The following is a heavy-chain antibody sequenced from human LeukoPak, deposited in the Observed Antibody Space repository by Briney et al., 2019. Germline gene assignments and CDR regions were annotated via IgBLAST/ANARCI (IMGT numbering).Heavy chain of an antibody. V-gene: IGHV4-39*07. CDR2: IYYSGTT. J-gene: IGHJ3*02. CDR1: GGSISSSSYY. D-gene: IGHD3-22*01. Sequence: PSETLSLTCTVSGGSISSSSYYWGWIRQPPGKGLEWIGSIYYSGTTYYNPSLKSRVTISIDTSKNQFSLKLSSVTAADTAVYYCAKSTYYYDNFVNAFDIWGQGTMVTVSS. CDR3: AKSTYYYDNFVNAFDI.